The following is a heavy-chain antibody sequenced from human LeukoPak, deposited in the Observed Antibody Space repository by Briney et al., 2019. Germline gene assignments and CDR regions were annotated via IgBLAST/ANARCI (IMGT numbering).Heavy chain of an antibody. J-gene: IGHJ4*02. CDR2: IHTSGST. V-gene: IGHV4-39*07. D-gene: IGHD3-22*01. CDR1: GGSISNSIYY. Sequence: SETLSLTCSVSGGSISNSIYYWGWIRQPPGKGLEWIGRIHTSGSTNYNPSLKSRVTMSVDTSKNQFSLKLSSVTAADTAVYYCARDQYYYDSSGYYRFDYWGQGTLVTVSS. CDR3: ARDQYYYDSSGYYRFDY.